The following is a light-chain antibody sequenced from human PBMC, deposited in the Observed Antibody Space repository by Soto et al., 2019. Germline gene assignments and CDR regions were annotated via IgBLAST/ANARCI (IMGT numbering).Light chain of an antibody. V-gene: IGKV1-5*01. Sequence: DIQITQSPSTLSSSVLDRFTITFRASQCISSWLAWYRQKPGKAPKLLIYDASSLESGVPSRFSGSGSGTEFTLTISSLQPDDFATYYCQQYNSYWTFGQGTKVDIK. CDR1: QCISSW. CDR3: QQYNSYWT. J-gene: IGKJ1*01. CDR2: DAS.